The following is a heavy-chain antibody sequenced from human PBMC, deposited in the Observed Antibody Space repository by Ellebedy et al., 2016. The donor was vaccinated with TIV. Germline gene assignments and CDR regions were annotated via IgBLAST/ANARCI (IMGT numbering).Heavy chain of an antibody. V-gene: IGHV1-8*01. J-gene: IGHJ6*02. D-gene: IGHD6-19*01. CDR1: GYTFTSYD. Sequence: ASVKVSXXASGYTFTSYDINWVRQATGQGLEWMGWMNPNSGNTGYAQKFQGRVTMTRNTSISTAYMELSSLRSEDTAVYYCARGQWLGDNYYYYGMDVWGQGTTVTVSS. CDR2: MNPNSGNT. CDR3: ARGQWLGDNYYYYGMDV.